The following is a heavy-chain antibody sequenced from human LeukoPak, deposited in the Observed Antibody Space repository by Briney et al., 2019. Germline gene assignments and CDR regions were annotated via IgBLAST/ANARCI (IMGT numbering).Heavy chain of an antibody. CDR2: VYPGDSDT. J-gene: IGHJ5*02. V-gene: IGHV5-51*01. CDR1: GYTLTNSW. CDR3: ASAEYSSSLTS. Sequence: GESLKISCQGSGYTLTNSWIGWVRQVPGTGLEWMGIVYPGDSDTKYSPSFQGQVTFSFDKSINTAYLQWNSLKASDTAMYYCASAEYSSSLTSWGQGTLVTVSS. D-gene: IGHD6-13*01.